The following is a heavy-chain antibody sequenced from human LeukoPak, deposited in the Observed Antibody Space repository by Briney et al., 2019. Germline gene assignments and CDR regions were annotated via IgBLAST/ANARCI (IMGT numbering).Heavy chain of an antibody. Sequence: SVKVSCKASGGTFSSYAISWVRQAPGQGLEWMGGIIPIFGTANYAQKFQGRVTITADKSASTAYMELSSLRSEDTAVYYCARCKYSSSHYYYYYMDVWGKGTTVTVSS. V-gene: IGHV1-69*06. J-gene: IGHJ6*03. CDR2: IIPIFGTA. CDR1: GGTFSSYA. D-gene: IGHD6-6*01. CDR3: ARCKYSSSHYYYYYMDV.